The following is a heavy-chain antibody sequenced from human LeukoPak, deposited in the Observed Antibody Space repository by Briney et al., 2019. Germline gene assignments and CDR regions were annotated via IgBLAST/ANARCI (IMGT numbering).Heavy chain of an antibody. CDR2: TIPIFGTA. D-gene: IGHD2-15*01. V-gene: IGHV1-69*06. J-gene: IGHJ5*02. CDR1: GGTFSGYA. CDR3: ASTTVFMGQYCSGGSCYHNWFDP. Sequence: SVKVSCKASGGTFSGYAISWVRQAPGQGLEWMGGTIPIFGTANYAQKFQGRVTITADKSTSTAYMELSSLRSEDTAVYYCASTTVFMGQYCSGGSCYHNWFDPWGQGTLVTVSS.